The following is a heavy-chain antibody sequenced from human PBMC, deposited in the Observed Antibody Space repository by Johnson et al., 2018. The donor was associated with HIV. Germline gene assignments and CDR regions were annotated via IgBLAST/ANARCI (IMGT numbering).Heavy chain of an antibody. D-gene: IGHD1-26*01. CDR2: ISSSGSTI. Sequence: VQLVESGGGVVRPGRSLRLSCAASGFTFSSYAMHWVRQAPGKGLEWVSYISSSGSTIYSADSVKGRFTISRENSKNTLYLQMNSLRAEDTAVYYCASGLGIVGATRSAFDICGQGTMVTVSS. V-gene: IGHV3-48*01. CDR1: GFTFSSYA. CDR3: ASGLGIVGATRSAFDI. J-gene: IGHJ3*02.